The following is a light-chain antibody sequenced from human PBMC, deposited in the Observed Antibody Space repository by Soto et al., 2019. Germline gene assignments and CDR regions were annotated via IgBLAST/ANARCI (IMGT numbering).Light chain of an antibody. CDR3: QQYNSYSTWT. V-gene: IGKV1-27*01. CDR1: QGISTY. Sequence: IPMTHAPSSLSASIEDIVTISCRASQGISTYLAWYQQKPGKVPKLLIYEASTLQSGVPSRFSGSGSGTDFTLTISSLQPEDVATYYCQQYNSYSTWTFGQGTKVDIK. CDR2: EAS. J-gene: IGKJ1*01.